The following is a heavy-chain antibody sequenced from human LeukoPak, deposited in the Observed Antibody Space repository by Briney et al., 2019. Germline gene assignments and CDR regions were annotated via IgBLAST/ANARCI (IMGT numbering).Heavy chain of an antibody. CDR2: ISGSGGST. V-gene: IGHV3-23*01. CDR1: GFTFSSYA. CDR3: ARHPVGATTPGSFDY. Sequence: GGSLRLSCAASGFTFSSYAMSWVRQAPGKGLEWVSAISGSGGSTYYADSVKGRFTISRDNSKNTLYLQMNSLRAEDTAVYYCARHPVGATTPGSFDYWGQGTLVTVSS. J-gene: IGHJ4*02. D-gene: IGHD1-26*01.